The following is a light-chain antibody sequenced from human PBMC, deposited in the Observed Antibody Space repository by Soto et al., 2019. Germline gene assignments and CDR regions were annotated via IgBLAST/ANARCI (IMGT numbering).Light chain of an antibody. CDR3: KQRSNWPPWT. CDR2: DAP. J-gene: IGKJ1*01. Sequence: EIVLTQSPATLSLSPGERATLSCRASQSVSSYLAWYQQKPGQAPRLLIYDAPNRATGIPARFSGSGSGTEFTLTISSLETEDFAVYYCKQRSNWPPWTFGQGTKVEIK. V-gene: IGKV3-11*01. CDR1: QSVSSY.